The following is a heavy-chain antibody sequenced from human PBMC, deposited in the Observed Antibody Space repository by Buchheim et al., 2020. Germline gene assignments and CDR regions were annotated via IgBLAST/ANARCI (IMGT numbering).Heavy chain of an antibody. D-gene: IGHD2-2*02. J-gene: IGHJ5*02. CDR3: ARGEYCSSTSCYTRNWFDP. CDR2: IWYDGSNK. CDR1: GFTFSSYG. V-gene: IGHV3-33*01. Sequence: VQLLESGGGVVQPGRSLRLSCAASGFTFSSYGMHWVRQAPGKGLEWVAVIWYDGSNKYYADSVKGRFTISRDNSKNTLYLQMNSLRAEDTAVYYCARGEYCSSTSCYTRNWFDPWGQGTL.